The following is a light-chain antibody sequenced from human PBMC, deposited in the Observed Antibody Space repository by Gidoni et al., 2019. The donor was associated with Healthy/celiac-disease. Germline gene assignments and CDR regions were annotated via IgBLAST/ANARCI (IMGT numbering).Light chain of an antibody. Sequence: EIVFTQSPGTLSLSPGERATLSCRASQSVSSYLAWYQQKPGQAPRLLLYAASNRATGIPDRFSGSGSGTDFTLTISRLEPEDFAVYYCQQYLSFWTFGQGTKVEIK. CDR1: QSVSSY. CDR3: QQYLSFWT. V-gene: IGKV3-20*01. J-gene: IGKJ1*01. CDR2: AAS.